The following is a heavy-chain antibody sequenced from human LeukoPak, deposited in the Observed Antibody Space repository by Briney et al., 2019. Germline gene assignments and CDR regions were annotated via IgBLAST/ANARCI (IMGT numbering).Heavy chain of an antibody. Sequence: ASVKVSCKASGYTFISYGISWVRQAPGQGREWMGWINPNSGDTDYAQKFQGRVSMTRDTSISTAYMELSRLRSDDMAVYYCARTITGTLDYWGQGTLVTVSS. J-gene: IGHJ4*02. CDR3: ARTITGTLDY. V-gene: IGHV1-2*02. CDR1: GYTFISYG. D-gene: IGHD1-7*01. CDR2: INPNSGDT.